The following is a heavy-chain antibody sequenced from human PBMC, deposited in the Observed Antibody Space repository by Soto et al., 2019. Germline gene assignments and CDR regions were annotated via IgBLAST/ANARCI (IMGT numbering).Heavy chain of an antibody. CDR2: IWYDGSNK. J-gene: IGHJ4*02. Sequence: GSLRLSCAASGFTFSSYGMHWVRQAPGKGLEWVAVIWYDGSNKYYADSVKGRFTISRDNAKNSLYLQMNSLRAEDTALYYCAAYDFWSGYFYWGQGTLVTVSS. V-gene: IGHV3-33*03. D-gene: IGHD3-3*01. CDR3: AAYDFWSGYFY. CDR1: GFTFSSYG.